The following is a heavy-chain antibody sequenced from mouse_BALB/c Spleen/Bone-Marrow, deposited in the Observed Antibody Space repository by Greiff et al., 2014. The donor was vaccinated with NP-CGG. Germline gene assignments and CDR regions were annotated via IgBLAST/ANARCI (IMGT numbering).Heavy chain of an antibody. CDR2: IRNKANGYTT. CDR3: ARDKSYGSYWYFDV. V-gene: IGHV7-3*02. D-gene: IGHD2-1*01. Sequence: EVQLQQSGGGLVQPGGSLRLSCATSGFTFTDYYMRWVRQPPGKALEWLGFIRNKANGYTTEYSASVKGRFTISRDNSQSILYLQMNTLRAEDSTTYYCARDKSYGSYWYFDVWGAGTTVTVSS. CDR1: GFTFTDYY. J-gene: IGHJ1*01.